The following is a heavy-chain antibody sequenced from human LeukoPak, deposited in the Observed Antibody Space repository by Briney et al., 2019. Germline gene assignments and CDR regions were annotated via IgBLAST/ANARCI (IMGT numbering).Heavy chain of an antibody. J-gene: IGHJ6*02. D-gene: IGHD3-22*01. CDR2: IYYSGST. Sequence: SETLSLTCTVSGGSISSYYWSWIRQPPGKGLEWIGYIYYSGSTNYNPSLKSRVTISVDTSKNQFSLKLSSVTAADTAVYYCARQSSGYYYEVDYYGMDVWGQGTTVTVSS. V-gene: IGHV4-59*08. CDR1: GGSISSYY. CDR3: ARQSSGYYYEVDYYGMDV.